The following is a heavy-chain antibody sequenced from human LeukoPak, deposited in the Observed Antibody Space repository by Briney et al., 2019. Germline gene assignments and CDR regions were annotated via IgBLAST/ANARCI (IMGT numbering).Heavy chain of an antibody. D-gene: IGHD2-2*02. V-gene: IGHV4-30-4*01. Sequence: SETLSLTCTVSGGSIRSGDYYWSWIRQPPGKGLEWIGYIYYSGSTYYNPSLKSRVTISVDTSKNQFSLKLSSVSAADTAVYYCARSGIVVVPAAISWFDPWGQGTLVTVSS. CDR3: ARSGIVVVPAAISWFDP. J-gene: IGHJ5*02. CDR2: IYYSGST. CDR1: GGSIRSGDYY.